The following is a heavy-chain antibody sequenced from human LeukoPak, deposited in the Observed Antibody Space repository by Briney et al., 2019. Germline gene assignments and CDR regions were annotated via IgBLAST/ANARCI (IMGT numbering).Heavy chain of an antibody. Sequence: GGSLRLSCAASGFSFSSHAMSWVRQAPGKGLGGVSAIGGGGGSTNYAGSGKGRFIISRDNSKNTLYLQMNSLRDEDTAVYYCAKRTSNSSYYFDYWGQGTLVTVSS. CDR2: IGGGGGST. V-gene: IGHV3-23*01. J-gene: IGHJ4*02. CDR1: GFSFSSHA. CDR3: AKRTSNSSYYFDY. D-gene: IGHD6-6*01.